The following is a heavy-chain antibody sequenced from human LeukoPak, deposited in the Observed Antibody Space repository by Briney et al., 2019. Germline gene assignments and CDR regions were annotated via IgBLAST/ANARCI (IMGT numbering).Heavy chain of an antibody. CDR3: AREGASGYYCEY. CDR1: GFTFSSYG. J-gene: IGHJ4*02. CDR2: ISYDGSNK. Sequence: GGSLRLSCAASGFTFSSYGMHWVRQAPGKGLEWVAVISYDGSNKYYADSVKGRFTISRDNSKNTLYLQMNSLRAEDTAVYYCAREGASGYYCEYWGQGTLVTVSS. D-gene: IGHD3-22*01. V-gene: IGHV3-30*03.